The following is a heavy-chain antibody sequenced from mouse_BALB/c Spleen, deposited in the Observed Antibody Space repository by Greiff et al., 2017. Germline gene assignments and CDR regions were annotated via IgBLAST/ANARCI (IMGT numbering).Heavy chain of an antibody. CDR1: GFTFTDYY. CDR3: AREGTGFAY. D-gene: IGHD3-3*01. V-gene: IGHV7-3*02. J-gene: IGHJ3*01. Sequence: EVQGVESGGGLVQPGGSLRLSCATSGFTFTDYYMSWVRQPPGKALEWLGFIRNKANGYTTEYSASVKGRFTISRDNSQSILYLQMNTLRAEDSATYYCAREGTGFAYWGQGTLVTVSA. CDR2: IRNKANGYTT.